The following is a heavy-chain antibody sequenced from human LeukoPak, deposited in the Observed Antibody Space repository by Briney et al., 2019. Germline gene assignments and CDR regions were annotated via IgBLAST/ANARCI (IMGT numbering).Heavy chain of an antibody. J-gene: IGHJ3*02. V-gene: IGHV3-21*01. D-gene: IGHD3-22*01. CDR3: ASQEDYYDSSGLWEAFDI. Sequence: GGSLRLSCAASGFTFSTCSMNWVRQAPGKGLEWVSSISSSSSYIYYADPVKGRFTISRDNAKNSLYLQMNSLRAEDTAVYYCASQEDYYDSSGLWEAFDIWGQGTMVTVSS. CDR2: ISSSSSYI. CDR1: GFTFSTCS.